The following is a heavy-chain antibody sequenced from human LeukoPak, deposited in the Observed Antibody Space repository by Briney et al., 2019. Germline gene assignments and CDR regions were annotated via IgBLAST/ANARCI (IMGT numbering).Heavy chain of an antibody. CDR1: GGSISSSSYS. CDR2: MYYSGST. J-gene: IGHJ4*02. Sequence: SETLSLTCTVSGGSISSSSYSWGWIRQPPGRGLEGIGSMYYSGSTYYNPSLKTRVTISVDTSKNQFSLKLSSVTAAVTAVYYCARAEHIVVVTRGLYFDYWSQGTLITVSS. D-gene: IGHD2-21*02. CDR3: ARAEHIVVVTRGLYFDY. V-gene: IGHV4-39*01.